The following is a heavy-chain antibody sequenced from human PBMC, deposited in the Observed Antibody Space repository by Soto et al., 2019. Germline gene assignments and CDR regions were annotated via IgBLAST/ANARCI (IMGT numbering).Heavy chain of an antibody. CDR2: IYSGGST. CDR3: ARGDRGYCSSTSCPFDY. V-gene: IGHV3-53*01. CDR1: GFTVSSNY. D-gene: IGHD2-2*01. J-gene: IGHJ4*02. Sequence: PGGSLRLSCAASGFTVSSNYMSWVRQAPGKGLEWVSVIYSGGSTYYADSVKGRSTISRDNSKNTLYLQMNSLRAEDTAVYYCARGDRGYCSSTSCPFDYWGQGTLVTVSS.